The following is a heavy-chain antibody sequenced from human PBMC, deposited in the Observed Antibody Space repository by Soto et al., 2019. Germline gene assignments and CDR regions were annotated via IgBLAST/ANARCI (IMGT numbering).Heavy chain of an antibody. Sequence: EVQLLESGGGLVQPGGSLRLSCAASGFTFSTYAMNWVRQAPGKGLEWVSAISSGGGSTYYADSVKGRFTISRDNSKNTLYLQMGSLRAEDMAVYYCARSPGYSGYELYYGMDVWGQGTTVTVSS. V-gene: IGHV3-23*01. CDR2: ISSGGGST. J-gene: IGHJ6*02. CDR1: GFTFSTYA. CDR3: ARSPGYSGYELYYGMDV. D-gene: IGHD5-12*01.